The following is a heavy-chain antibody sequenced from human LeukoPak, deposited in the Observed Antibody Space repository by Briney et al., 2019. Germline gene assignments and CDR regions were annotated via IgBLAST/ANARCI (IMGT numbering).Heavy chain of an antibody. CDR3: ARTTKYQFKWAGFYP. J-gene: IGHJ5*02. D-gene: IGHD2-2*01. Sequence: SQTLSLTCTVSGVSISSGCYYWSWIRQHPGKGLEWLGYIYYSGSTYYNPSLKSRVTISVDTSKNQFSLKMSSVTAADAAVYYCARTTKYQFKWAGFYPWGEGTLVTVSS. CDR2: IYYSGST. V-gene: IGHV4-31*03. CDR1: GVSISSGCYY.